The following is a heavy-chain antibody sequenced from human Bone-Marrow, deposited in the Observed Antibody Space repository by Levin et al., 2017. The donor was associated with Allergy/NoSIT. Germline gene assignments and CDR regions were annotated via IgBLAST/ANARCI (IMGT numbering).Heavy chain of an antibody. D-gene: IGHD3-16*01. Sequence: GGSLRLSCEASGFTFTYYEMDWVRQAPGKGLEWVAFISETTVHYADSVRGRFTISRDNAKNSLFLQLNSLQAEDTAVYYCAGESYDSTIYPPWYFDLWGRGTLVTVSS. J-gene: IGHJ2*01. CDR1: GFTFTYYE. V-gene: IGHV3-48*03. CDR2: ISETTV. CDR3: AGESYDSTIYPPWYFDL.